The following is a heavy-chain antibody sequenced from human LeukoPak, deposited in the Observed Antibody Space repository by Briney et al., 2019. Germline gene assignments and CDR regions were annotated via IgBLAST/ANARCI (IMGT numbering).Heavy chain of an antibody. J-gene: IGHJ4*02. CDR1: GYSISSGYY. V-gene: IGHV4-38-2*02. D-gene: IGHD6-19*01. CDR3: ARDRAVAGTGG. Sequence: SETLSLTCTVSGYSISSGYYWGWIRQPPGKGLEWIGSIYHSGSTYYNPSLKSRVTISVDTSKNQFSLKLSSVTAADTAVYYCARDRAVAGTGGWGQGTLVTVSP. CDR2: IYHSGST.